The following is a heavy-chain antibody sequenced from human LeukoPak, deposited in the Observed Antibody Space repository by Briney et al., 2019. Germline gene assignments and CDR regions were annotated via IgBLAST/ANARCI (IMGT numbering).Heavy chain of an antibody. CDR3: ARACSDYDILTGYQNWFDP. D-gene: IGHD3-9*01. J-gene: IGHJ5*02. CDR1: GGSISSGGYY. Sequence: ASQTLSLTCTVSGGSISSGGYYWSWIRQHPGKGLEWIGYIYYSGSTYYNPSLKSRVTISVDTSKNQFSLKLSSVTAADTAVHYCARACSDYDILTGYQNWFDPWGQGTLVTVSS. V-gene: IGHV4-31*03. CDR2: IYYSGST.